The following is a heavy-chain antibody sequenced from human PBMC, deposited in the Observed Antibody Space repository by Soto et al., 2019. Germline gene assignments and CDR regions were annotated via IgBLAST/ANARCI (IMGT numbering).Heavy chain of an antibody. Sequence: QVQLVQSGAEVKRPGASVKVSCKASGYTFTENDINWVRQATGQGLEWMGWMNPNSGNTGYAQKFHGRVTMTGDNSITTAYMELSSLRSEDTAVYFCVRAPLDYYSADYFDNWGQGTLVTVSS. CDR3: VRAPLDYYSADYFDN. D-gene: IGHD2-21*01. V-gene: IGHV1-8*01. CDR2: MNPNSGNT. CDR1: GYTFTEND. J-gene: IGHJ4*02.